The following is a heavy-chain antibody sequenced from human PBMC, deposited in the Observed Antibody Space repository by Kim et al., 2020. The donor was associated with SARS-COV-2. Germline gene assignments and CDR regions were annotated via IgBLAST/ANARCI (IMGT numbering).Heavy chain of an antibody. V-gene: IGHV1-8*01. CDR2: MNPNSGNT. J-gene: IGHJ4*02. CDR3: ARLGWGAYFYGSGID. Sequence: ASVKVSCKASGYTFTSYDINWVRQATGQGLEWMGWMNPNSGNTGYAQKFQGRVTMTRNTSISTAYMELSSLRSEDTAVYYCARLGWGAYFYGSGIDWGQGTLVTVSS. D-gene: IGHD3-10*01. CDR1: GYTFTSYD.